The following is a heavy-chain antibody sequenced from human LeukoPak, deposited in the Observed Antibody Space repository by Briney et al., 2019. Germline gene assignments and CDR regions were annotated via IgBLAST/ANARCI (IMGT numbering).Heavy chain of an antibody. J-gene: IGHJ5*02. CDR2: IYHSGST. CDR3: ARGSRRYSSSS. V-gene: IGHV4-39*01. D-gene: IGHD6-6*01. CDR1: GGSISSSTYY. Sequence: SETLSLTCTVSGGSISSSTYYWGWIRQPPGKGLEWIGSIYHSGSTYYNPSLKSRVTISIDTSKNQFSLKLRSVTAADTAVYYCARGSRRYSSSSWGQGTLVTVSS.